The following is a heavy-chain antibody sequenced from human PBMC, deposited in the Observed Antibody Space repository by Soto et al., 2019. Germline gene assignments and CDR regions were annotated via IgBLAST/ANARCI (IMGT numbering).Heavy chain of an antibody. CDR2: ISYDGSNK. J-gene: IGHJ4*02. V-gene: IGHV3-30-3*01. D-gene: IGHD3-22*01. CDR3: ASGQTYYYDSSGYAIYY. CDR1: GFTFSSYA. Sequence: GGSLRLSCAASGFTFSSYAMHWVRQAPGKGLEWVAVISYDGSNKYYADSVKGRFTISRDNSKNTLYLQMNSLRAEDTAVYYCASGQTYYYDSSGYAIYYWGQGTLVTVSS.